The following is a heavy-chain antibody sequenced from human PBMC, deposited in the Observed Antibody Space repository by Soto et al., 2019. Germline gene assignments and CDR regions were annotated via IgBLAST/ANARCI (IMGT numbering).Heavy chain of an antibody. CDR1: GGSISSYY. J-gene: IGHJ4*02. CDR2: IYYSGST. D-gene: IGHD6-19*01. CDR3: ARERQWPDTWYFDY. Sequence: SETLSLTCTVSGGSISSYYWSWIRQPPGKGLEWIGYIYYSGSTNYNPSLKSRVTISVDTSKNQFSLKLSSVTAADTAVYYCARERQWPDTWYFDYWGQGTLATVSS. V-gene: IGHV4-59*01.